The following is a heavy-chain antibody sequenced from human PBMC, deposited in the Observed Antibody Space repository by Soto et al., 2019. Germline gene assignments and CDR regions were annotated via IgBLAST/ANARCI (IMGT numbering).Heavy chain of an antibody. Sequence: SVRVSCKASGGTFSSYAISWVRQAPGQGLEWMGGIIPIFGTANYAQKFQGRVTITADESTSTAYMELSSLRSEDTAVYYCARDRGTMVRGVIKPNWFDPWGQGTLVTVSS. CDR2: IIPIFGTA. CDR1: GGTFSSYA. D-gene: IGHD3-10*01. J-gene: IGHJ5*02. CDR3: ARDRGTMVRGVIKPNWFDP. V-gene: IGHV1-69*13.